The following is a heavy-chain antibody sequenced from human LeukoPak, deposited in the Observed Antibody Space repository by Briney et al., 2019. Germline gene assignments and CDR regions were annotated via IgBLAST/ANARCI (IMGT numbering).Heavy chain of an antibody. CDR3: ARDPESSSFDL. CDR1: GFTFSSYG. CDR2: IWYDGSNK. J-gene: IGHJ4*02. Sequence: GRSLRLSCAASGFTFSSYGMHWVRQAPGKGLEWVAVIWYDGSNKYYGDSVKGRFTISRDNSKKTLYLQMNSLRADDTAVYYCARDPESSSFDLWGRGALVTVSS. D-gene: IGHD6-13*01. V-gene: IGHV3-33*01.